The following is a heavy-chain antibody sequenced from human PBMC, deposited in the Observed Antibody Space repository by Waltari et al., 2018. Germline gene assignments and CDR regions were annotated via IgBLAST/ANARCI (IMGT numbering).Heavy chain of an antibody. CDR1: GYSSTGYY. V-gene: IGHV1-2*06. Sequence: QVQLVQSGAEVKTPGASVKVSCQAYGYSSTGYYIHWVRQAPGQGLEWMGRVITNSGDTNYAQKFQGRVTLTRDTSTSTGYMQLSGLRSDDTALYYCARDPAGDGFYYFDYWGQGSLVTVSS. J-gene: IGHJ4*02. D-gene: IGHD2-2*01. CDR2: VITNSGDT. CDR3: ARDPAGDGFYYFDY.